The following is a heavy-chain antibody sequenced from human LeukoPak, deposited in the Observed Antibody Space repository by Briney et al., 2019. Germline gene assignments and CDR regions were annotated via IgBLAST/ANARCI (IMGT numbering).Heavy chain of an antibody. V-gene: IGHV1-8*01. Sequence: ASVKVSCKASGYSFTSYDINWVRQAAGQGLEWMGWVNPNSGNTGYAQKFQGRVTMTRNTSINTAYMELSSLRSEDTAVYYCARGTAHLRDFWGQGTLVTVSS. CDR1: GYSFTSYD. J-gene: IGHJ4*02. CDR2: VNPNSGNT. CDR3: ARGTAHLRDF.